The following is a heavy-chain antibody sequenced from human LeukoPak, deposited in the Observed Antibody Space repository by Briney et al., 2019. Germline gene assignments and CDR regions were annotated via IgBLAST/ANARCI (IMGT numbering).Heavy chain of an antibody. D-gene: IGHD2-15*01. Sequence: GGSLRLSCAASGFTFSSYWMSWVRKAPGKGLEWVANIKQDGSEKYYVDSVKGRFTISRDNAKNSLYLQMNSLSAEDAAVYYCAREYCSGGSCYSGALDYWGQGTLVTVSS. CDR2: IKQDGSEK. CDR1: GFTFSSYW. CDR3: AREYCSGGSCYSGALDY. V-gene: IGHV3-7*01. J-gene: IGHJ4*02.